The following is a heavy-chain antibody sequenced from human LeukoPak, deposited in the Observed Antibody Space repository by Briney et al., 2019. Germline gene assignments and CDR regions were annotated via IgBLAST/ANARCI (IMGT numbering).Heavy chain of an antibody. J-gene: IGHJ5*02. CDR3: ARFSVAAAGTGWFDP. V-gene: IGHV4-59*01. Sequence: SETLSLTCTVSGVSISSYYWSWIRQPPGKGLELIGYTYYSGSTNYNPSLKSRVTISVDTSKNQLSLKLSSVTAADTAVYYCARFSVAAAGTGWFDPWGQGTLVTVSS. CDR2: TYYSGST. D-gene: IGHD6-13*01. CDR1: GVSISSYY.